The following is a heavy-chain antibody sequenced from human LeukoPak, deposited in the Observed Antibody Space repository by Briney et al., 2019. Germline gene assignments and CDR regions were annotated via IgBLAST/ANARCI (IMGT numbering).Heavy chain of an antibody. V-gene: IGHV4-39*01. CDR1: GGSISSSSYY. Sequence: SETLSLTCTVSGGSISSSSYYWGWIRQPPGKGLEWIGSIYYSGSTYYNPSLKSRVTISVDTSKNQFSLKLSSVTAADTAVYYCARPESLAAAGYFDYWGQGPLVTVSS. CDR3: ARPESLAAAGYFDY. CDR2: IYYSGST. J-gene: IGHJ4*02. D-gene: IGHD6-13*01.